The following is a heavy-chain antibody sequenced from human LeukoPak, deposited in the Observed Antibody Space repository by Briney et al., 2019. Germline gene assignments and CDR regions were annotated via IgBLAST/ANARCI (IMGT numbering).Heavy chain of an antibody. CDR3: AKGGIVGAPPHSDY. Sequence: GGSLRLSCAASGFTFSSYAMSWVRQAPGKGLEWVSAISDSGGRTYYADSVKGRFTISRDNSKNTLYLQMNSLRAEDTAVYSCAKGGIVGAPPHSDYWGQGTLVTVSS. D-gene: IGHD1-26*01. CDR2: ISDSGGRT. CDR1: GFTFSSYA. J-gene: IGHJ4*02. V-gene: IGHV3-23*01.